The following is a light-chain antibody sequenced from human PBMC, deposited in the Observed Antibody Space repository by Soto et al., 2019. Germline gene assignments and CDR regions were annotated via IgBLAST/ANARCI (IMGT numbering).Light chain of an antibody. V-gene: IGLV2-14*01. Sequence: QSVLTQPASVSGSPGQSITISCTGSRSDVGGYHYVSWYQQYSDKAPKLMIYDVSNRPSGVSNRFSGSKSGNTASLTISVLQAEYEGVYYCSSYTNTNNMVFGGGTKLTVL. CDR2: DVS. CDR3: SSYTNTNNMV. J-gene: IGLJ3*02. CDR1: RSDVGGYHY.